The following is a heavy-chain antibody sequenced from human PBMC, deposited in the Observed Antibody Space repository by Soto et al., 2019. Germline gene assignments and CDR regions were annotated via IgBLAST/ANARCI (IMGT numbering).Heavy chain of an antibody. CDR1: GFTFSNYD. CDR3: ARGNMRAPAY. V-gene: IGHV3-21*01. J-gene: IGHJ4*02. Sequence: PGGSLRLSCAASGFTFSNYDMNWVRQAPWKGLEWVSSIISSGKYIHYADSVKGRFTISRDNAKNSLYLQMNSLKAEDSAVYYCARGNMRAPAYWGQGTLVTVSS. CDR2: IISSGKYI.